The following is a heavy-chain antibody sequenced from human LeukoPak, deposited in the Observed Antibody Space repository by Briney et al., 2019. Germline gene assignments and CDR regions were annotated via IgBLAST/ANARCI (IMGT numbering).Heavy chain of an antibody. J-gene: IGHJ5*02. D-gene: IGHD3-10*01. CDR3: AKDYSKTSYYGSGTYYRPNWFDP. V-gene: IGHV3-23*01. CDR2: ISRSGENT. CDR1: GFIFSSYA. Sequence: GGSLRLSCAASGFIFSSYAMSWVRQAPGKGLEWVSAISRSGENTYYADSVKGRFTISRDNSNNTLYLQMNSLRAEDTAVYYCAKDYSKTSYYGSGTYYRPNWFDPWGQGTLVTVSS.